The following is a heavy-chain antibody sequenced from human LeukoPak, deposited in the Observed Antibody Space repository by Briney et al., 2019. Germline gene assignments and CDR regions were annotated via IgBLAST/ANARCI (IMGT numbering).Heavy chain of an antibody. CDR1: GGSISSGGHY. J-gene: IGHJ3*02. V-gene: IGHV4-31*03. D-gene: IGHD4/OR15-4a*01. CDR3: ASANYDMAFDI. Sequence: PSETLSLTCTVSGGSISSGGHYWSWIRQHPGKGLEWIGYIYYSGSTDYNPSLKSRFTMSVDTSKNQFSLKLSSVTAADTAVYYCASANYDMAFDIWGQGTMVTVSS. CDR2: IYYSGST.